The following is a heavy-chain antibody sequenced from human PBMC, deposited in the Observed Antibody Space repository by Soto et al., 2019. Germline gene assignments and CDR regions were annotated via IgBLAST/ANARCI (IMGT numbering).Heavy chain of an antibody. V-gene: IGHV4-34*01. J-gene: IGHJ4*02. D-gene: IGHD3-9*01. CDR2: IKHSGST. CDR1: GGSFRGYY. CDR3: ARGDILTGYSY. Sequence: SETLSLTCAVYGGSFRGYYWSRIRQPPGMGLEWIGEIKHSGSTKYNPSLKSRVTISVDTSKNQFSLKLSSVTAADTAVYYCARGDILTGYSYWGQGTLVTVSS.